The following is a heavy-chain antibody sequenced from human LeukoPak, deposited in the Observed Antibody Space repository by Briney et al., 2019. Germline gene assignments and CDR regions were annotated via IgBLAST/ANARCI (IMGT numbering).Heavy chain of an antibody. CDR1: GGSLSSGDYY. CDR3: AREALSGYSYGYYFDY. Sequence: PSETLSLTCTVSGGSLSSGDYYWSWIRQPPGKGLEWIGYIYYSGSTYYNPSLKSRVTISVDTSKNQFSLKLSSVTAADTAVYYCAREALSGYSYGYYFDYWGQGTLVTVSS. CDR2: IYYSGST. J-gene: IGHJ4*02. D-gene: IGHD5-18*01. V-gene: IGHV4-30-4*01.